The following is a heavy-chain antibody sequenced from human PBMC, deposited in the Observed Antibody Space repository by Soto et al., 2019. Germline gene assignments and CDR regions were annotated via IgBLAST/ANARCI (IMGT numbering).Heavy chain of an antibody. CDR3: ARVLGGYCSGGSCYAGDAFDI. CDR1: GFTFSSYW. J-gene: IGHJ3*02. V-gene: IGHV3-74*01. D-gene: IGHD2-15*01. CDR2: INSDGSST. Sequence: GGSLRLSCAASGFTFSSYWMHWVRQAPGKGLVWVSRINSDGSSTSYADSVKGRFTISRDNAKNTLYLQMNSLRAEDTAVYYCARVLGGYCSGGSCYAGDAFDIWGQGTMVTVSS.